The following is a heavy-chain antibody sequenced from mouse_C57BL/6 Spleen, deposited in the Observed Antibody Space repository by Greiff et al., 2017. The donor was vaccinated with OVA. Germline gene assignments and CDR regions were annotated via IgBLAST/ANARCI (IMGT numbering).Heavy chain of an antibody. CDR1: GFSLTSYG. Sequence: VQRVESGPGLVQPSQSLSITCTVSGFSLTSYGVHWVRQSPGKGLEWLGVIWSGGSTDYNAAFISRLSISKDNSKSQVFFKMNSLQADDTAIYYCARGATMITTLYYYAMDYWGQGTSVTVSS. V-gene: IGHV2-2*01. D-gene: IGHD2-4*01. CDR2: IWSGGST. J-gene: IGHJ4*01. CDR3: ARGATMITTLYYYAMDY.